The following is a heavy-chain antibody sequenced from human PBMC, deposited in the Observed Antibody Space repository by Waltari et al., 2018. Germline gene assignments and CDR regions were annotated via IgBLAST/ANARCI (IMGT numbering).Heavy chain of an antibody. CDR1: GASFSDYY. CDR3: AREGRPGKEGRPGRVGAIRH. V-gene: IGHV4-34*01. CDR2: INDSGST. D-gene: IGHD1-26*01. J-gene: IGHJ1*01. Sequence: QVQLQQWGAGLLKTSETLSLTCAVNGASFSDYYWRWIRQPPGKGLEWIGDINDSGSTNSNPSLQSRVTLLVDSSKNQFSLKLNSVTAADTAVYYCAREGRPGKEGRPGRVGAIRHWGQGTLVTVSS.